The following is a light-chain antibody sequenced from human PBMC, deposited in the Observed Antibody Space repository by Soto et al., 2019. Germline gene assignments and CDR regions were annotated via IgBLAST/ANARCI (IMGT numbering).Light chain of an antibody. CDR2: YDS. Sequence: SYELTQPPSVSVAPGKTARITCGGNNIGSKSVHWYQQKPGQAPVLVIYYDSDRPSGIPERFSGSNSGNTATLTISRVEAGDEADYYFQVWDSSSDHRVVFGGGTKLTVL. CDR1: NIGSKS. V-gene: IGLV3-21*04. J-gene: IGLJ2*01. CDR3: QVWDSSSDHRVV.